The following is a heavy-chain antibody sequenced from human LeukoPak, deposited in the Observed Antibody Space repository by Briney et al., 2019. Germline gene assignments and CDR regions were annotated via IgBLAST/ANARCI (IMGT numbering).Heavy chain of an antibody. D-gene: IGHD6-19*01. Sequence: GGSLRLSCAASGFTFSSYEMNWVRQAPGKGLEWVSYISSSGSTIYYADSVKGRFTISRDNAKNSLYLQMNSLRAEDTAVYYCARSRRPYSSGWYLYYFDYWGQGTLVTVSS. V-gene: IGHV3-48*03. J-gene: IGHJ4*02. CDR3: ARSRRPYSSGWYLYYFDY. CDR1: GFTFSSYE. CDR2: ISSSGSTI.